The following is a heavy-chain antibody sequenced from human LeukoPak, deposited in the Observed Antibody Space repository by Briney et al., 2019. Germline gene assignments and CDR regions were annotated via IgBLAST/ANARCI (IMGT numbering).Heavy chain of an antibody. CDR2: ISYDGSNK. V-gene: IGHV3-30*04. CDR1: GFTFSSYA. CDR3: ARDFEGTANSSGYQSYHDAFDI. Sequence: GGSLRLSCAASGFTFSSYAMHWVRQAPGKGLEWVAVISYDGSNKYYADSVKGRFTISRDNSKNTLYLQMNSLRAEDTAVYYCARDFEGTANSSGYQSYHDAFDIWGQGTMVTVSS. D-gene: IGHD3-22*01. J-gene: IGHJ3*02.